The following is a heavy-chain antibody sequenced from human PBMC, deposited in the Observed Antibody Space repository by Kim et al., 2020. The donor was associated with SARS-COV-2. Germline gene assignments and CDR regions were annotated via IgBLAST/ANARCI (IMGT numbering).Heavy chain of an antibody. J-gene: IGHJ6*02. V-gene: IGHV1-69*01. CDR3: ARAGTHYYYYGMDV. D-gene: IGHD1-1*01. Sequence: AQKFQGRVTITADESTSTAYMELSSLRSEDTAVYYCARAGTHYYYYGMDVWGQGTTVTVSS.